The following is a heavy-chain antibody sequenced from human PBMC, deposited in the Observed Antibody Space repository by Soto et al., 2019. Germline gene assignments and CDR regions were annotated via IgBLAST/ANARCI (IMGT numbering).Heavy chain of an antibody. V-gene: IGHV4-39*01. D-gene: IGHD3-10*01. CDR3: ARHHYGSGSYYYYYYGMDV. CDR1: GGSISSSSYY. CDR2: IYYSGST. Sequence: SETLSLTCTVSGGSISSSSYYWGWIRQPPGKGLEWIGSIYYSGSTYYNPSLKSRVTISVDTSKNQFSLKLSSVTAADTAVYYCARHHYGSGSYYYYYYGMDVWGQGTTVT. J-gene: IGHJ6*02.